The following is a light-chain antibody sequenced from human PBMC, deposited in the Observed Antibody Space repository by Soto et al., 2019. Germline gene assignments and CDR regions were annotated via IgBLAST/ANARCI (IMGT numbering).Light chain of an antibody. CDR3: QHYYSPPLA. CDR2: WAS. CDR1: QSVFYSSNNKNY. J-gene: IGKJ4*01. Sequence: DIVMSQSPDSLAVSLGETATIKCRSSQSVFYSSNNKNYLAWYQQKPGQPPRLLVYWASTRESGVPDRFSGSGSGTDFTLTIRSLQAEDVAVYYCQHYYSPPLAFGGGTKVEIK. V-gene: IGKV4-1*01.